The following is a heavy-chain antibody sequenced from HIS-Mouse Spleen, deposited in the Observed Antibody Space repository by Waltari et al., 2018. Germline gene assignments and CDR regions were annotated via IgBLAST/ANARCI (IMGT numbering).Heavy chain of an antibody. CDR2: IYYSGRT. CDR3: ARLDGIVAGPLSYYYYGMDV. J-gene: IGHJ6*02. D-gene: IGHD6-19*01. V-gene: IGHV4-39*01. CDR1: GGSISSSSYY. Sequence: QLQLQESGPGLVKPSETLSLTCTVSGGSISSSSYYWGWIRQPPGKGLEWIGGIYYSGRTYYNPSLKSRVTISVDTSKNQFSLKLSSVTAADTAVYYCARLDGIVAGPLSYYYYGMDVWGQGTTVTVSS.